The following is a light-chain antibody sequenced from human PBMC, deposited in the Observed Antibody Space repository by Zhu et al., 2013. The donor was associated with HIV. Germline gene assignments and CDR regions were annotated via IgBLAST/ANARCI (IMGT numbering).Light chain of an antibody. CDR1: SSNIGSNY. CDR3: AAWDDSVSGWV. J-gene: IGLJ3*02. V-gene: IGLV1-47*01. CDR2: RNN. Sequence: QSVLTQPPSASGTPGQRVTISCSGSSSNIGSNYVQWYQQLPGTAPKLLIYRNNQRPSGVPDRFSGSKSGTSASLAISGLRSEDEADYYCAAWDDSVSGWVFGGGTKLTVL.